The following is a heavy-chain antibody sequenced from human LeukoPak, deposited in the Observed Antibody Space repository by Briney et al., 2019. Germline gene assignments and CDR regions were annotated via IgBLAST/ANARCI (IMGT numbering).Heavy chain of an antibody. D-gene: IGHD2-15*01. CDR1: GFTFTSSA. CDR3: AAALFDCSGGSCRRPYYYYYMDV. J-gene: IGHJ6*03. V-gene: IGHV1-58*02. Sequence: SVKVSCKASGFTFTSSAMQWVRQARGQRLEWIGWIVVGSGNTNYAQKFQERVTITRDMSTSTAYMELSSLRSDDTAVYYCAAALFDCSGGSCRRPYYYYYMDVWGKGTTVTVSS. CDR2: IVVGSGNT.